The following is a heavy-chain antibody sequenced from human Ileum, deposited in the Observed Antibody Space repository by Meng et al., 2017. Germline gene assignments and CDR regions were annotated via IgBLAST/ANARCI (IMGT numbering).Heavy chain of an antibody. J-gene: IGHJ4*02. CDR3: ARDRDSSGYYPY. CDR2: IYYSGST. Sequence: QAQRQESGPGRGKPSQTPARTGTVSGGSISSGDYYWSWIRQPPGKGLEWIGYIYYSGSTYYNPSLKSRLTISVDTSKNQFSLKLSSVTAADTAVYYCARDRDSSGYYPYWGQGTLVTVSS. V-gene: IGHV4-30-4*01. CDR1: GGSISSGDYY. D-gene: IGHD3-22*01.